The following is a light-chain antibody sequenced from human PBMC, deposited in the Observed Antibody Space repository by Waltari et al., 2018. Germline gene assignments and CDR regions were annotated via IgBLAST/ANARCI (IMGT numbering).Light chain of an antibody. CDR2: DFS. V-gene: IGLV2-14*03. Sequence: QSALTQPASVSGSPGQSITMSCTGTSSDIGTYNYVSWYQQHPGKAPKLMIYDFSKRPSGVSNRFSGSKSGITASLTISGLRAEDEADYYCSSYSDSSTLVVFGGGTKLTVL. CDR3: SSYSDSSTLVV. J-gene: IGLJ3*02. CDR1: SSDIGTYNY.